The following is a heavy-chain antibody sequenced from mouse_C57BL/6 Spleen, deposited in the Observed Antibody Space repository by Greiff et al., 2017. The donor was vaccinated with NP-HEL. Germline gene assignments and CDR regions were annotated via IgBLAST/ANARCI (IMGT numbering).Heavy chain of an antibody. J-gene: IGHJ2*01. V-gene: IGHV5-4*03. CDR1: GFTFSSYA. D-gene: IGHD2-3*01. CDR2: ISDGGSYT. CDR3: ASGGLLRNFDY. Sequence: EVKLMESGGGLVKPGGSLKLSCAASGFTFSSYAMSWVRQTPEKRLEWVATISDGGSYTYYPDNVKGRFTISRDKAKNNLYLQMSHLKSEDTAMYYCASGGLLRNFDYWGQGTTLTVSS.